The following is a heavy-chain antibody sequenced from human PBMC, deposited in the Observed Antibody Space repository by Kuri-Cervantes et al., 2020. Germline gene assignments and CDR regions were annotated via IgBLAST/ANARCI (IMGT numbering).Heavy chain of an antibody. J-gene: IGHJ4*02. D-gene: IGHD3-22*01. CDR2: IYYSGST. CDR3: ARASITMIGGFDY. CDR1: GDSISGYY. Sequence: SETLSLTCTVSGDSISGYYWNWIRQPPGKGLEWIGYIYYSGSTYYNPSLKSRVTISVDTSKNQFSLKLSSVTAADTAVYYCARASITMIGGFDYWGQGTLVTVSS. V-gene: IGHV4-59*01.